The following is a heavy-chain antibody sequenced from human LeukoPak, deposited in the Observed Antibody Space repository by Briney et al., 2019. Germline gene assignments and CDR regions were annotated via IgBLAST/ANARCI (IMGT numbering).Heavy chain of an antibody. CDR1: GGSFSGYY. D-gene: IGHD2-15*01. V-gene: IGHV4-34*01. J-gene: IGHJ3*02. CDR2: INHSGST. CDR3: ARGADDAFDI. Sequence: KASETLSLTCAVYGGSFSGYYWSWIRQPPGKGLERIGEINHSGSTNYNPSLKSRVTISVDTSKNQFSLKLSSVTAADTAVYYCARGADDAFDIWGQGTMVTVSS.